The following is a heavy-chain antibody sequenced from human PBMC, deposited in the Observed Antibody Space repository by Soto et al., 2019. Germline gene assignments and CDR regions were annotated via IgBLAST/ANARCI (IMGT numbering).Heavy chain of an antibody. V-gene: IGHV3-20*01. CDR1: GFTFDDYG. Sequence: EVQLVESGGGVVRPGGSLRLSCAASGFTFDDYGMSWVRQAPGKGLEWVSGINWNGGSTGYADSVKGRFTISRDNAKNSLYLQMNSLRAEDTALYHCARNGYYGSGSYLQHYYYMDVWGKGTTVTVSS. CDR2: INWNGGST. D-gene: IGHD3-10*01. CDR3: ARNGYYGSGSYLQHYYYMDV. J-gene: IGHJ6*03.